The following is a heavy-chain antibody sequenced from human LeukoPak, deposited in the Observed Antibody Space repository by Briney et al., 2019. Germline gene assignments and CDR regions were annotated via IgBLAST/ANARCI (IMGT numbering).Heavy chain of an antibody. D-gene: IGHD3-3*01. Sequence: GASVKVSCKASGYTFTGYYMHWVRQAPGQGLVWMGWINPNSGGTNYAQKFQGRVTMTRDTSISTAYMELSRLRSDDTAVYYCARGMRFSLPTHKPFDYWGQGTLVTVSS. CDR1: GYTFTGYY. CDR2: INPNSGGT. CDR3: ARGMRFSLPTHKPFDY. J-gene: IGHJ4*02. V-gene: IGHV1-2*02.